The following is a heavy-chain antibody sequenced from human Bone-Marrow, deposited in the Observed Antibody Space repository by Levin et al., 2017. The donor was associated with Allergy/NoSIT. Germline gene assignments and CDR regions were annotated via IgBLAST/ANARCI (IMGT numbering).Heavy chain of an antibody. CDR3: ARDLGDTMVRGVKSDY. J-gene: IGHJ4*02. CDR2: ISAYNGNT. Sequence: ASVKVSCKASGYTFTSYGISWVRQAPGQGLEWMGWISAYNGNTNYAQKLQGRVTMTTDTSTSTAYMELRSLRSDDTAVYYCARDLGDTMVRGVKSDYWGQGTLVTVSS. CDR1: GYTFTSYG. V-gene: IGHV1-18*01. D-gene: IGHD3-10*01.